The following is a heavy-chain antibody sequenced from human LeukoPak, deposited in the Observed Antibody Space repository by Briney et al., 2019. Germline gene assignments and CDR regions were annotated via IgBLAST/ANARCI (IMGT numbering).Heavy chain of an antibody. CDR3: ARDRPPTYYYDSSGLS. CDR2: IKQDGSEK. V-gene: IGHV3-7*01. CDR1: GFTFSSYW. J-gene: IGHJ4*02. D-gene: IGHD3-22*01. Sequence: SGGSLRLSCAASGFTFSSYWMSWVRQAPGKGLEWVANIKQDGSEKYYVDSVKGRFTISRDNAKNSLYLQMNSLRAEDTAVYYRARDRPPTYYYDSSGLSWGQGTLVTVSS.